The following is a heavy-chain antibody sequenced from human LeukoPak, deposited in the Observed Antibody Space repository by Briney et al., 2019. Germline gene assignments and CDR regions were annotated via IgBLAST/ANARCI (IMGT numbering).Heavy chain of an antibody. Sequence: GGSLRLSCAASGFTFSSYWMHWVRQAPGKGLVWVSRINSDGSSTSYADSVKGRFTISRDNAKNSLYLQMNSLRAEDTALYYCAKDLWVAAAGMEGGFDYRGQGTLVTVSS. CDR2: INSDGSST. V-gene: IGHV3-74*01. J-gene: IGHJ4*02. CDR3: AKDLWVAAAGMEGGFDY. CDR1: GFTFSSYW. D-gene: IGHD6-13*01.